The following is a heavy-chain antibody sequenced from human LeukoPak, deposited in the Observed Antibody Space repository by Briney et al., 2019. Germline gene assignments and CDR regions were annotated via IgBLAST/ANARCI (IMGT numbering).Heavy chain of an antibody. CDR2: IYPGDSGP. Sequence: GESLQISCKVSGCSFTSYCIGWVRQMLGKGLEWMGIIYPGDSGPTYSPSFQGQVTISVDKSINTAYLQWSSLQASDTAMYYCGMSGDRVPLQDDVFDVWGQGTMVTVST. CDR3: GMSGDRVPLQDDVFDV. V-gene: IGHV5-51*01. CDR1: GCSFTSYC. J-gene: IGHJ3*01. D-gene: IGHD1-26*01.